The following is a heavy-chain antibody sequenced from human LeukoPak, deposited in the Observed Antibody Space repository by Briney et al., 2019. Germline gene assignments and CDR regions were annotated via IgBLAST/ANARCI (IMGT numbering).Heavy chain of an antibody. CDR3: ARPGYCSGGSCYSDY. J-gene: IGHJ4*02. CDR2: INPSDCST. CDR1: VYTFTSYY. D-gene: IGHD2-15*01. V-gene: IGHV1-46*03. Sequence: SVHVSCKASVYTFTSYYMHGVHQPPRQELDWMGIINPSDCSTSNAQNFQGIVTMNRDTSTSTVYMELSSLRSEETAVYYCARPGYCSGGSCYSDYWGQGTLVTVSS.